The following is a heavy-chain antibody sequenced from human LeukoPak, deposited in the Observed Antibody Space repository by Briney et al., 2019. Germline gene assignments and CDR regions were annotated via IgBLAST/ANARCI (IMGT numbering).Heavy chain of an antibody. Sequence: GGSLRLSCAASGFTFSSYSMNWVRQAPGKGLEWVSSISSSSSYIYYADSVKGRFTISRDNAKNSLYLQMNSLRAEDTAVYYCARIYSSGWYYFDYWGQGTLVTVSS. CDR2: ISSSSSYI. CDR1: GFTFSSYS. J-gene: IGHJ4*02. D-gene: IGHD6-19*01. CDR3: ARIYSSGWYYFDY. V-gene: IGHV3-21*01.